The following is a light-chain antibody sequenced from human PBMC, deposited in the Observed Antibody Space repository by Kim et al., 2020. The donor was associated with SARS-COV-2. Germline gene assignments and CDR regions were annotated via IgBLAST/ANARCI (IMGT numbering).Light chain of an antibody. CDR1: REDVDYYHY. J-gene: IGLJ1*01. V-gene: IGLV2-11*01. CDR2: DVS. Sequence: PGTSLTSSCTGTREDVDYYHYVSWHQQRPGTAPQLMIYDVSQRPSGVPDRCSGSKSGNTASLTVSGLQAEDEDDYYCCSYAGSYVFGTGTKVTVL. CDR3: CSYAGSYV.